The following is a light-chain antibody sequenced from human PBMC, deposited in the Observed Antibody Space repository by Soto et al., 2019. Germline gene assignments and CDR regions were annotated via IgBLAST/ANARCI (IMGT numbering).Light chain of an antibody. V-gene: IGLV2-14*01. Sequence: QSVLTQPASVSGSPGQSITISCTGTSSDVGAYNYVSWYQQHPGKAPKLMMYDVSNRPSGVSNRFSGSKSGNTASLTISGLQAEDEADYYCSSYTSTDTLVFGGGTKVTVL. CDR3: SSYTSTDTLV. CDR1: SSDVGAYNY. CDR2: DVS. J-gene: IGLJ2*01.